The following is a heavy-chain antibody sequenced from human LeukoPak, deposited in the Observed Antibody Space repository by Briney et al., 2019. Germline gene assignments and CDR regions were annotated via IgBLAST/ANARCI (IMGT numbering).Heavy chain of an antibody. CDR3: ARLPYFGVVFDY. Sequence: GGSLRLSCAASGFTFSSYGMHWVRQAPGKGLEWVAVIWYDGSNKYYADSVKGRFTISRDNSKNTLYLQMNSLRAEDTAVYYCARLPYFGVVFDYWGQGTLVTVSS. CDR1: GFTFSSYG. V-gene: IGHV3-33*01. CDR2: IWYDGSNK. D-gene: IGHD3-3*01. J-gene: IGHJ4*02.